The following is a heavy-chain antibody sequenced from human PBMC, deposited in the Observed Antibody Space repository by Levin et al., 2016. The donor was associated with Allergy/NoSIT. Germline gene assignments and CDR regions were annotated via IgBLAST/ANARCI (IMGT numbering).Heavy chain of an antibody. CDR2: ISSSSSTI. Sequence: WIRQPPGKGLEWVSYISSSSSTIYYADSVKGRFTISRDNAKNSLYLQMNSLRAEDTAVYYCARDQEEMATPFDYWGQGTLVTVSS. CDR3: ARDQEEMATPFDY. D-gene: IGHD5-24*01. V-gene: IGHV3-48*04. J-gene: IGHJ4*02.